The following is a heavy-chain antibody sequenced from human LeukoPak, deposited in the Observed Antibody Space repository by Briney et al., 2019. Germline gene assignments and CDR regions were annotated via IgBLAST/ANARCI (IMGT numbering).Heavy chain of an antibody. CDR1: GFTFSSYA. J-gene: IGHJ5*02. Sequence: QPGGSLRLSCAAPGFTFSSYAMSWVRQAPGKGLEWVSAISGSGGSTYYADSVKGRFTISRDNSKNTLYLQMNSLRAEDTAVYYCASLTPLGYCSGGSCYTWFDPWGQGTLVTVSS. CDR3: ASLTPLGYCSGGSCYTWFDP. CDR2: ISGSGGST. V-gene: IGHV3-23*01. D-gene: IGHD2-15*01.